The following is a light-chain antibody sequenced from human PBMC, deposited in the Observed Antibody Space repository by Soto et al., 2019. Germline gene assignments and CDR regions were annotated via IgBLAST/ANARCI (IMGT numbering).Light chain of an antibody. Sequence: QSVLTQPPSVSAAPGQKVTISCSGSSSNIENNYVSWYQQLPGTAPKLLIYDSDRRPSEIPDRFSGSKSGTSATLGITGLQTGDEADYYCGAWDSSLNNVLFGGGIKVTVL. V-gene: IGLV1-51*01. CDR2: DSD. J-gene: IGLJ2*01. CDR3: GAWDSSLNNVL. CDR1: SSNIENNY.